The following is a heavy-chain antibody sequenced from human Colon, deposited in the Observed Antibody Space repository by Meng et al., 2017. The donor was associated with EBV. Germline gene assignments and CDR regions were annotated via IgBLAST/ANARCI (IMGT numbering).Heavy chain of an antibody. CDR3: ARASVDMVYFDY. CDR1: GRPTSWCCYL. D-gene: IGHD5-12*01. CDR2: IYHSGST. Sequence: QLQPQGPGLGLGTPSRTFPLPGGVSGRPTSWCCYLWSWLRQPPGEGREGLGNIYHSGSTYYNPSLKSRVTISGDRSKNVFSLKLPSVTAADTVVYYCARASVDMVYFDYWGQGILVTVSS. V-gene: IGHV4-30-2*01. J-gene: IGHJ4*02.